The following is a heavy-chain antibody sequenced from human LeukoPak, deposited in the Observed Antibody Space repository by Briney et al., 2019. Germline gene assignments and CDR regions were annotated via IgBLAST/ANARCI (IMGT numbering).Heavy chain of an antibody. CDR3: ARAYSGWLESNYYYYYMDV. CDR2: IHYSGST. D-gene: IGHD6-19*01. V-gene: IGHV4-59*12. CDR1: GGSINSYY. Sequence: SETLSLTCTVSGGSINSYYWSWIRQPPGKGLEWIGYIHYSGSTNYNPSLKSRVTISVDTSKNQFSLKLSSVTAADTAVYYCARAYSGWLESNYYYYYMDVWGKGTTVTVSS. J-gene: IGHJ6*03.